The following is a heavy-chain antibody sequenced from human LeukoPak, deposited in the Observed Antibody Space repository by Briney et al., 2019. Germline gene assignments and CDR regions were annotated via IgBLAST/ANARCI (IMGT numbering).Heavy chain of an antibody. Sequence: GGSLRLSCAASGFTFSSYSMNWVRQAPGKGLEWVSSISSSSSYIYYADSVKGRFTISRDIAKNSLYLQMNSLRAEDTAVYYCARDLSIANDAFDIWGQGTMVTVSS. CDR1: GFTFSSYS. D-gene: IGHD6-6*01. V-gene: IGHV3-21*01. J-gene: IGHJ3*02. CDR3: ARDLSIANDAFDI. CDR2: ISSSSSYI.